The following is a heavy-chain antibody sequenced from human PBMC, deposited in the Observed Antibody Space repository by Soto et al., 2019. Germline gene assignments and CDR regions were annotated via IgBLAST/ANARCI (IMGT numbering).Heavy chain of an antibody. CDR3: GGHGATTVCHYYLDV. D-gene: IGHD1-26*01. J-gene: IGHJ6*03. V-gene: IGHV5-51*01. CDR2: IYPGDSDT. Sequence: PGESLQVSSKASGYIFTTYWIGWVRQMPGKGLEWMGIIYPGDSDTRYSPSFQGQVTISADKSINTAYLHWSSLNAPDTAMYYRGGHGATTVCHYYLDVGGKGTRVPVTS. CDR1: GYIFTTYW.